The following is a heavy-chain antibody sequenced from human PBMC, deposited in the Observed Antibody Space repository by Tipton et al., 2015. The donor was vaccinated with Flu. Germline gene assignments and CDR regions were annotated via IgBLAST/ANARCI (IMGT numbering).Heavy chain of an antibody. D-gene: IGHD3-10*01. CDR3: ARGSGSGTFVIFDF. CDR2: IYTSGST. J-gene: IGHJ4*02. V-gene: IGHV4-4*07. CDR1: GGSLSSYY. Sequence: GLVKPSETLSLTCTVSGGSLSSYYWSWIRQPAGKGLEWIGRIYTSGSTNYNPSLKSRLTMSVDASKKQFSLKLRSVTAADTAVYYCARGSGSGTFVIFDFWGQGTLVTVSS.